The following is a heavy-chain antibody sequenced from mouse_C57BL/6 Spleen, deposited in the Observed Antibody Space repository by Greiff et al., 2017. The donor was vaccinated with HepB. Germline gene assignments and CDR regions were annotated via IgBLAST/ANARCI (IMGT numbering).Heavy chain of an antibody. Sequence: QVQLKHSGPELVKPGASVKISCKASGYAFSSSWMNWVKQRPGKGLEWIGRIYPGDGDTNYNGKFKGKATLTADKSSNTAYMQLSSLTSEDSAVYFCAVDDYDVWFAYWGQGTLVTVPA. CDR2: IYPGDGDT. CDR1: GYAFSSSW. V-gene: IGHV1-82*01. D-gene: IGHD2-4*01. CDR3: AVDDYDVWFAY. J-gene: IGHJ3*01.